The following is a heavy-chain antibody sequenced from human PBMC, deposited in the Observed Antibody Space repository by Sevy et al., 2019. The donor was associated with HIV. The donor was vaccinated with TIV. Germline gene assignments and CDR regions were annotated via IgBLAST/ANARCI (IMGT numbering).Heavy chain of an antibody. CDR1: GFSISGYG. CDR2: IGGSGGGT. Sequence: GGSLRLSCAASGFSISGYGMHWVRQAPGKGLEWVSAIGGSGGGTYYADSVKGRFTISRDNSKNTLYLQMNSLRAEDTALYYCAKDKIFVVGEAFDIWGQGTMVTVSS. CDR3: AKDKIFVVGEAFDI. J-gene: IGHJ3*02. D-gene: IGHD2-15*01. V-gene: IGHV3-23*01.